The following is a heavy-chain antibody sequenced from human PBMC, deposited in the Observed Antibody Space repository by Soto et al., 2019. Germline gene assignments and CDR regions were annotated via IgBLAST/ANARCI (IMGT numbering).Heavy chain of an antibody. J-gene: IGHJ6*03. CDR2: IISKAYGGTT. CDR1: GFTLVDYA. Sequence: GVLRLTCTASGFTLVDYAMSWFRQAPGKGLEWVRFIISKAYGGTTEYAASVKGRFTIPRDDSKSIAYLQMNSLKTEETAVYYCTVCTIFGVVTTYYYYMDVWGKGTTVTVSS. D-gene: IGHD3-3*01. V-gene: IGHV3-49*03. CDR3: TVCTIFGVVTTYYYYMDV.